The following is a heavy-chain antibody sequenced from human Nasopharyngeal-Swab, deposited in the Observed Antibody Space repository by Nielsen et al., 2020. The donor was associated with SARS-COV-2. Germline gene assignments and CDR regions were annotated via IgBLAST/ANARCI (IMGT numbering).Heavy chain of an antibody. Sequence: LRLSCTVSGGSISSGGYYWSWIRQHPGKGLEWIGYIYYSGSTYYNPSLKSRVTISVDTSKNQFSLKLSSVTAADTAVYYCARGAYSSSWTQIDYYYYGMDVWGQGTTVTVSS. CDR3: ARGAYSSSWTQIDYYYYGMDV. CDR1: GGSISSGGYY. V-gene: IGHV4-31*03. CDR2: IYYSGST. J-gene: IGHJ6*02. D-gene: IGHD6-13*01.